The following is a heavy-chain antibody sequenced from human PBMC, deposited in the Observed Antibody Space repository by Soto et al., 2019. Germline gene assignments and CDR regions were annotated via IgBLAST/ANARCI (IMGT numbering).Heavy chain of an antibody. CDR1: GGSFSGYY. J-gene: IGHJ4*02. CDR3: ARDKITGIFDY. CDR2: INHSGST. D-gene: IGHD2-8*02. Sequence: SETLSLTCAVYGGSFSGYYWSWIRQPPGKGLEWIGEINHSGSTNYNPSLKSRVTISVDTSKNQFSLKLTSVTAADTAVYYCARDKITGIFDYWGQGTLVTVSS. V-gene: IGHV4-34*01.